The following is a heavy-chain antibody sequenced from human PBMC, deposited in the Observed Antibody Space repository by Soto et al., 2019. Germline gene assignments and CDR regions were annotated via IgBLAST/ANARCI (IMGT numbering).Heavy chain of an antibody. CDR3: ARDPCSGVSCYSYCYYGMDV. CDR2: IWYDGSNK. J-gene: IGHJ6*02. Sequence: QVQLVESGGGVVQPGRSLRLSCAASGFTFSSYGMHWVRQAPGKGLEWVAVIWYDGSNKYYADSVKGRFTISRDNSKNKLYLQMNSLRAEATAVYYCARDPCSGVSCYSYCYYGMDVWGQGTTVTVSS. CDR1: GFTFSSYG. V-gene: IGHV3-33*01. D-gene: IGHD2-15*01.